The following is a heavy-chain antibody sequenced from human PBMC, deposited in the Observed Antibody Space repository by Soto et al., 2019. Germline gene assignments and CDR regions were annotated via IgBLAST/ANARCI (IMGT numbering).Heavy chain of an antibody. CDR1: GYSFTSYW. J-gene: IGHJ5*02. V-gene: IGHV5-51*01. CDR2: IYPGDSDT. Sequence: PGESLKISCKGSGYSFTSYWIGWVRQMAGKGLEWMGIIYPGDSDTRYSPSFQGQVTISADKSISTAYMELSSLRSEDTAVYYCAVEGTGTTSGWFDPWGQGTLVTVSS. CDR3: AVEGTGTTSGWFDP. D-gene: IGHD1-1*01.